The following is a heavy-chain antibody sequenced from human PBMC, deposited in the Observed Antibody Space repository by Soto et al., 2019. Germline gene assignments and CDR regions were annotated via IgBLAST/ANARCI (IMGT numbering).Heavy chain of an antibody. Sequence: EVQLVESGGGLVQPGRSLRLSCAASGFTFDDYAMHWVRQAPGKGLEWVSGISWNGGSIDYADSVKGLFTISRDKSKNILYLQMNSLRAEDKALYYCATDSYQPLRASFDLWGQGTLVTVSS. CDR3: ATDSYQPLRASFDL. V-gene: IGHV3-9*01. J-gene: IGHJ3*01. CDR1: GFTFDDYA. CDR2: ISWNGGSI. D-gene: IGHD2-2*01.